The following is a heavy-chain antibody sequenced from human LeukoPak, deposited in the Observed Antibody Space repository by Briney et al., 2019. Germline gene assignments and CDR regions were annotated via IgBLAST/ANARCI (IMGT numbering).Heavy chain of an antibody. V-gene: IGHV3-30*18. CDR1: GFTFSNYG. D-gene: IGHD3-3*01. Sequence: GGSLRLSCAASGFTFSNYGMHWVRQAPGKGLEWVAVISSDGSHKYYADSVKGRFTISRDNSKNTLYLQMNSLRAEDTAVYYCAKPIYDFWSGYSDGDYCGQGTLVTVSS. CDR3: AKPIYDFWSGYSDGDY. J-gene: IGHJ4*02. CDR2: ISSDGSHK.